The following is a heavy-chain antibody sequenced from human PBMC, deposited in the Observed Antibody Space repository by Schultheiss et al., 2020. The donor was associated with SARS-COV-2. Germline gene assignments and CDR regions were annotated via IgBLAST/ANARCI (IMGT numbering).Heavy chain of an antibody. CDR3: ARDHGPYYDVWSGYSYSYYYGMDV. V-gene: IGHV3-23*01. J-gene: IGHJ6*02. CDR2: ISGNGGTT. CDR1: GFTFNTYA. D-gene: IGHD3-3*01. Sequence: GESLKISCAASGFTFNTYAMNWVRQAPGKGLEWVSGISGNGGTTYYADSLKGRLTISRDNAKNTLYLQMDSLRADDTAVYFCARDHGPYYDVWSGYSYSYYYGMDVWGQGTTVTVSS.